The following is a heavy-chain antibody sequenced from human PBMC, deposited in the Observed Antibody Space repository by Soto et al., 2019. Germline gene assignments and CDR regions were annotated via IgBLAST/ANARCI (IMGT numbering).Heavy chain of an antibody. Sequence: LSLTCAVSGGSISSMDWWTWVRQPPGKGLQWIGEIYHTGSTNYNPSLQSRVTISIDESRTSFSLNLDSVTATDTAVYYCATRRDGGPVWGHGTLVTVSS. J-gene: IGHJ4*01. V-gene: IGHV4-4*02. D-gene: IGHD4-17*01. CDR2: IYHTGST. CDR3: ATRRDGGPV. CDR1: GGSISSMDW.